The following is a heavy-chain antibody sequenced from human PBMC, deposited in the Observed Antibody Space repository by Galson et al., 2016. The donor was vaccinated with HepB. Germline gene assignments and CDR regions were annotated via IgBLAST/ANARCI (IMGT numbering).Heavy chain of an antibody. J-gene: IGHJ6*02. Sequence: SLRLSCAASGFTFSTYWMHWVRHAPGKGLVWVSRLNSDGSSTSYADSVKGRFTISRDNAKNTLYLQMNSLRAEDTAVYDCARETALTGTRAYYYTLDVWGQGTTVTVSS. CDR2: LNSDGSST. V-gene: IGHV3-74*01. CDR1: GFTFSTYW. D-gene: IGHD1-7*01. CDR3: ARETALTGTRAYYYTLDV.